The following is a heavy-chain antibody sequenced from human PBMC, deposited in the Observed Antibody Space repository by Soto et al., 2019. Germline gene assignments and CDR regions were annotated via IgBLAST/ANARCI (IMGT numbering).Heavy chain of an antibody. D-gene: IGHD3-22*01. CDR2: IYHSGGT. CDR3: ALYYYDSSGARYFDL. CDR1: GGSISSGGYS. Sequence: QLQLQESGSGLVKPSQTLSLTCAVSGGSISSGGYSWSWIRQPPGKGLEWIGYIYHSGGTYYNPSLKSRVTISVDRSKNQFSLKLSSVTAADTAVYYCALYYYDSSGARYFDLWGRGTLVTVSS. V-gene: IGHV4-30-2*01. J-gene: IGHJ2*01.